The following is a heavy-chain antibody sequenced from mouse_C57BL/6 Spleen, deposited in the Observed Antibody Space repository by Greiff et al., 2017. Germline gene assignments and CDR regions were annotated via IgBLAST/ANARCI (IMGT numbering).Heavy chain of an antibody. CDR1: GFTFSDYG. D-gene: IGHD2-4*01. V-gene: IGHV5-17*01. CDR3: ARSRGDEYDEGGFDY. J-gene: IGHJ2*01. CDR2: ISSGSSTI. Sequence: EVMLVESGGGLVKPGGSLKLSCAASGFTFSDYGMHWVRQAPEKGLEWVAYISSGSSTIYYADTVKGRFTISRDNAKNTLFLQMTSLRSEDTAMYYCARSRGDEYDEGGFDYWGQGTTLTVSS.